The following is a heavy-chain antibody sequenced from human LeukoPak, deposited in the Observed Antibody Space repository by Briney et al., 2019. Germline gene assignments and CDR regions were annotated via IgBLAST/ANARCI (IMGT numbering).Heavy chain of an antibody. CDR2: ISAYNGNT. V-gene: IGHV1-18*01. J-gene: IGHJ5*02. CDR3: ARVASVTSLNWFDP. CDR1: GYTFTSYG. Sequence: ASVKVSCKASGYTFTSYGISWVRQAPGQGLEWMGWISAYNGNTNYAPKLQGRVTMTTDTSTSTAYMQPRSLRSDDTAVYYCARVASVTSLNWFDPWGQGTLVTVSS. D-gene: IGHD4-17*01.